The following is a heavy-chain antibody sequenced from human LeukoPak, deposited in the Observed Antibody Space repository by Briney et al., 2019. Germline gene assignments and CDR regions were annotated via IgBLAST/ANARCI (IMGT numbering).Heavy chain of an antibody. D-gene: IGHD3-22*01. CDR2: INPNSGGT. J-gene: IGHJ4*02. CDR1: RYTFTPSY. CDR3: ARAIGVVDY. Sequence: ASVKVSSKASRYTFTPSYIHGVRQAPGQELEWMGWINPNSGGTNYAQKFQGRVTMTKETSMRTAYMELSRLRSDDTAVYFCARAIGVVDYWGQGTLVTVSS. V-gene: IGHV1-2*02.